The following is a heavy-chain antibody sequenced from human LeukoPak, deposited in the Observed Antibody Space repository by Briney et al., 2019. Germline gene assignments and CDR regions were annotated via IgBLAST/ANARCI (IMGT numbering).Heavy chain of an antibody. CDR1: GFTVSSNY. V-gene: IGHV3-53*01. CDR2: IYSGGST. Sequence: GGSLRLSCAASGFTVSSNYMSWVRQAPGKGLEWVSVIYSGGSTYYADSVKGRFSISRDNFKNTLYLQMNSLRAEDTAVDYCARVNGYYVGPFDYSGQGTLVTASS. CDR3: ARVNGYYVGPFDY. J-gene: IGHJ4*02. D-gene: IGHD1-26*01.